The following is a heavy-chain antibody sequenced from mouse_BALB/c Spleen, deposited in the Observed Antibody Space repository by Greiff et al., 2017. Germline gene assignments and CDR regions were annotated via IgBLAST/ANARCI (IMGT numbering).Heavy chain of an antibody. Sequence: EVQLQESGPGLVKPSQSLSLTCSVTGYSITSGYYWNWIRQFPGNKLEWMGYISYDGSNNYNPSLKNRISITRDTSKNQFFLKLNSVTTEDTATYYCARRLITTRVLDYWGQGTTLTVSS. CDR2: ISYDGSN. V-gene: IGHV3-6*02. D-gene: IGHD2-4*01. CDR1: GYSITSGYY. J-gene: IGHJ2*01. CDR3: ARRLITTRVLDY.